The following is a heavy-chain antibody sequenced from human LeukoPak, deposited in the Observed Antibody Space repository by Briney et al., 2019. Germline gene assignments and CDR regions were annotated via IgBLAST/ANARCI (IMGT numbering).Heavy chain of an antibody. J-gene: IGHJ3*02. CDR1: GGSISRGSYY. V-gene: IGHV4-61*01. CDR2: IYYSGST. D-gene: IGHD3-10*01. CDR3: ARVRLLWFGSCAFDI. Sequence: SETLSLTCSVSGGSISRGSYYWSWIRQPPGKGLEWIGYIYYSGSTNYNPSLKSRVTISVDTSKNQFSLKLSSVTAADTAVYYCARVRLLWFGSCAFDIWGQGTMVTVSS.